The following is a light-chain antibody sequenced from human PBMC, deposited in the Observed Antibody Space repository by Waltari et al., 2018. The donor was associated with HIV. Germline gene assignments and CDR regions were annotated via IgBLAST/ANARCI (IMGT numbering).Light chain of an antibody. Sequence: EIVMTQSPATLSVSPGERATLSCRASRSVNDNLAWYQQKPGQSPRLLIYGASTRATGIPARFSGSGSGTEFTLTISSLQSEDFAVYYCQQYTNWPQTFGQWTKVEIK. J-gene: IGKJ1*01. V-gene: IGKV3-15*01. CDR3: QQYTNWPQT. CDR2: GAS. CDR1: RSVNDN.